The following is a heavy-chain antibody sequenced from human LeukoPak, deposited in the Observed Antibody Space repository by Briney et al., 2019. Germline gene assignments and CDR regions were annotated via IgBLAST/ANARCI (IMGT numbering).Heavy chain of an antibody. CDR1: GFSLSTSGVG. V-gene: IGHV2-5*01. D-gene: IGHD3-9*01. J-gene: IGHJ3*02. CDR3: AHRLGSGQLTGYPSRAFDI. Sequence: SGPTLVKPSQTLTLTCTFSGFSLSTSGVGVGWIRQPPGKALERLALIYWNDDKRYSPSLKSRLTITKDTSKNQVVLTVTNMDPVDTASYFCAHRLGSGQLTGYPSRAFDIWGQGTMVTVSS. CDR2: IYWNDDK.